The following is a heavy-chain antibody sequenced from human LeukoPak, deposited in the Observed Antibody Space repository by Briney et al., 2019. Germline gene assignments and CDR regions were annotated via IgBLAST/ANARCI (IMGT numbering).Heavy chain of an antibody. CDR1: GYTFTSYG. CDR3: ARSTYYDFWSGPYYFDY. Sequence: GASVKVSCKASGYTFTSYGISWVRQTPGQGLEWMGWISAYNGNTNYAQKLQGRVTMTTDTSTSTAYMELRSLRSDDTAVYYCARSTYYDFWSGPYYFDYWGQGTLVTVSS. D-gene: IGHD3-3*01. CDR2: ISAYNGNT. J-gene: IGHJ4*02. V-gene: IGHV1-18*01.